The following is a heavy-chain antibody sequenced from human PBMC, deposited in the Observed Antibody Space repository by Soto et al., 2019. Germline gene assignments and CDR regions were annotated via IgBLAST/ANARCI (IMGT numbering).Heavy chain of an antibody. J-gene: IGHJ4*02. Sequence: SETLSLTCAVYGGSFSGYYWSWIRQPPGKGLEWIGEINHSGSTNYNPSLKSRVTISVDTSKNQFSLKLSSVTAADTAVYYCARFADWNYDYWGQGTLVTVYS. D-gene: IGHD1-7*01. CDR3: ARFADWNYDY. CDR2: INHSGST. V-gene: IGHV4-34*01. CDR1: GGSFSGYY.